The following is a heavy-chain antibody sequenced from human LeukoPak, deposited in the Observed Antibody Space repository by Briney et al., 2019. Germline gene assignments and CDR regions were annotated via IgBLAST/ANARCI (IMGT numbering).Heavy chain of an antibody. Sequence: PSETLSLTCAVYGGSFSGYYWSWIRQPPGKGLEWIGEINHSGSTNYNPSLKSRVTISVDTSKNQFSLKLSSVTAADTAVYYCARRVGLTMVRGVFRPGIIDYWGQGTLVTVSS. CDR3: ARRVGLTMVRGVFRPGIIDY. D-gene: IGHD3-10*01. V-gene: IGHV4-34*01. J-gene: IGHJ4*02. CDR2: INHSGST. CDR1: GGSFSGYY.